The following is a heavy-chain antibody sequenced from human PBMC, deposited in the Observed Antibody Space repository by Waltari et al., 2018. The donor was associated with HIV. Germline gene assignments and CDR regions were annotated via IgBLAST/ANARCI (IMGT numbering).Heavy chain of an antibody. CDR3: ARVRGRGGGNYYYYGMDV. J-gene: IGHJ6*02. D-gene: IGHD2-15*01. CDR1: GFTFSNYW. Sequence: EVQLVESGGGLVQPGGSLRLSCTASGFTFSNYWMTWVRQTPGKGLEWVGKIKQDGSEKYYVDSVKGRFIISRDNANNSLYLQMNSLRGDDTAVYYCARVRGRGGGNYYYYGMDVWGQGTTVTVSS. CDR2: IKQDGSEK. V-gene: IGHV3-7*01.